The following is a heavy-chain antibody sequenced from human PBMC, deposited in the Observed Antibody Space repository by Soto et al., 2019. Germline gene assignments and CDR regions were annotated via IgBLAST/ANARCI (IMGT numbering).Heavy chain of an antibody. Sequence: GASVKVSCKASGYTFTSYYMHWVRQAPGQGLEWMGIINPSGGSTRYAQKFQGRVTMTRDTSTSTVYMELSSLRSEDTAVYYCARNRRYYDSFRNWFDPWGQGTLVTVSS. CDR1: GYTFTSYY. CDR2: INPSGGST. V-gene: IGHV1-46*01. J-gene: IGHJ5*02. D-gene: IGHD3-22*01. CDR3: ARNRRYYDSFRNWFDP.